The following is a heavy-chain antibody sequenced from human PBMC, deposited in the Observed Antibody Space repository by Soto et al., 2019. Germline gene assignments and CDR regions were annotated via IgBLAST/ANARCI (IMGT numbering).Heavy chain of an antibody. D-gene: IGHD3-16*02. J-gene: IGHJ5*01. Sequence: SETLSLTCTVSGVSISSSSYYWGWIRQPPGKGLEWIGSIYYSGSTYYNPSLKSRVTISVDTSKNQFSLKLSSVTAADTAVYYCARAPIMITFGVVIEPKGGWIESWGQGTLVTVSS. V-gene: IGHV4-39*01. CDR2: IYYSGST. CDR3: ARAPIMITFGVVIEPKGGWIES. CDR1: GVSISSSSYY.